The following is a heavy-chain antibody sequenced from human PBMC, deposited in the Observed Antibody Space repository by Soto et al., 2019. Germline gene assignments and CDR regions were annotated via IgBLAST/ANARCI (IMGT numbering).Heavy chain of an antibody. CDR3: AREDSSGWFWGVTEENWFDP. V-gene: IGHV1-69*01. CDR2: IIPIFGTA. CDR1: GGTFSSYA. J-gene: IGHJ5*02. Sequence: QVQLVQSGAEVKKPGSSVKVSCKASGGTFSSYAISWVRQAPGQGLEWMGGIIPIFGTANYAQKFQGRVTITADESTSTAYMDLSSLRSEDTAVYYCAREDSSGWFWGVTEENWFDPWGKGTLVTVSS. D-gene: IGHD6-19*01.